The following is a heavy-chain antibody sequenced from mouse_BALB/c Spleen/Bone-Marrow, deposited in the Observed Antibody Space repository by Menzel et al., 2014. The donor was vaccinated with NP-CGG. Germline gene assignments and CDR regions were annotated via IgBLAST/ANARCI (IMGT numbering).Heavy chain of an antibody. CDR1: GYTLTSYW. D-gene: IGHD2-14*01. J-gene: IGHJ3*01. V-gene: IGHV1-7*01. CDR2: INPSTGYT. Sequence: QVQLQQSGAELAKPGASVKMSCKASGYTLTSYWMHWVKQRPGQGLEWIGYINPSTGYTEYNQKFKDKATLTADKSSSTAYMQLSSLTSEDSAVYYCARDYRYDGFAYWGQGTLVTVSA. CDR3: ARDYRYDGFAY.